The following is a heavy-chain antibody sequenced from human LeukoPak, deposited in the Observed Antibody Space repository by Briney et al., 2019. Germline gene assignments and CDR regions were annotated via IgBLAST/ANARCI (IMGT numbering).Heavy chain of an antibody. CDR1: GFTFSNYD. Sequence: GGSLRLSCAASGFTFSNYDMSWVRQAPGKGLEWVSSISTTSDYIYYAGSVEGRFTVSRDNAKNSLFLQMNSLRAEDTAVYYCARGVGVTIRTSNFDYWGQGTLVTASS. J-gene: IGHJ4*02. D-gene: IGHD1-26*01. CDR2: ISTTSDYI. CDR3: ARGVGVTIRTSNFDY. V-gene: IGHV3-21*01.